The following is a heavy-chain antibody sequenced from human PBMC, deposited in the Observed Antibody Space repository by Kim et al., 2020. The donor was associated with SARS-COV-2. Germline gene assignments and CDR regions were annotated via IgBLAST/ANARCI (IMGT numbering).Heavy chain of an antibody. V-gene: IGHV4-34*01. Sequence: SETLSLTCAVYGGSFSGYYWSWIRQPPGKGLEWIGEINHSGSTNYNPSLKSRVTISVDTSKNQFSLKLSSVTAADTAVYYCARVQRSLWFGNYYYYYGMDVWGQGTTVTVSS. J-gene: IGHJ6*02. CDR3: ARVQRSLWFGNYYYYYGMDV. CDR1: GGSFSGYY. D-gene: IGHD3-10*01. CDR2: INHSGST.